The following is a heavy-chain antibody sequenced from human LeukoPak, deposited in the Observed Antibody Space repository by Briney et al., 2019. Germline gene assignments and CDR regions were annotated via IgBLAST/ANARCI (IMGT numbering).Heavy chain of an antibody. V-gene: IGHV3-7*01. Sequence: GGSLRLSCATSGFIFSRYWMSWVRQAPGKGLEWVANINQDESEKNYVDSVKGRFTISRDNAKNSLDLQMNSLRTEDTAVYYCASGGRYSGSYSVVDYWGQGTLVTVSS. CDR3: ASGGRYSGSYSVVDY. CDR1: GFIFSRYW. J-gene: IGHJ4*02. CDR2: INQDESEK. D-gene: IGHD1-26*01.